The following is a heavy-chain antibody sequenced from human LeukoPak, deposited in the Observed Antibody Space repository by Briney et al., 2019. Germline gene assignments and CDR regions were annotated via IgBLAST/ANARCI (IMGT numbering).Heavy chain of an antibody. D-gene: IGHD2-15*01. CDR2: TNPDSGGA. CDR3: ARGTDCSGGSCLDY. CDR1: GYTFTGNF. J-gene: IGHJ4*02. Sequence: ASVKVSCKASGYTFTGNFMHWVRQAPGQGLEWMGLTNPDSGGANYAQKFQGRVTMTRDTSISTAYMELSRLRSDDTAVYYCARGTDCSGGSCLDYWGQGTLVTVSS. V-gene: IGHV1-2*06.